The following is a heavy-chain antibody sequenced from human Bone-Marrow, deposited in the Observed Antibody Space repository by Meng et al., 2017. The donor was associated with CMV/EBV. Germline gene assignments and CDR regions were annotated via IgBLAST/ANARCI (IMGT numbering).Heavy chain of an antibody. V-gene: IGHV3-66*02. CDR1: GSTVSSNY. CDR3: ARVPVPHGEIGVAYYYYYGMDV. CDR2: IYSGGST. J-gene: IGHJ6*02. Sequence: GESQMISCAASGSTVSSNYMSWVRQAPGKGLDWGSVIYSGGSTYYADSVKGRFTISRDNSKTTLYLQMNSLRAEDTAVYYCARVPVPHGEIGVAYYYYYGMDVWGQGTTVTVSS. D-gene: IGHD3-3*01.